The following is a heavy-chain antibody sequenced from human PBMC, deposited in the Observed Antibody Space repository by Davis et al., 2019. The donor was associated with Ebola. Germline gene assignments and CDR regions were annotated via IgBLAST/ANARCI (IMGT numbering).Heavy chain of an antibody. CDR1: GYSFTSYW. CDR2: IYPGDPDT. Sequence: GESLKISCQGSGYSFTSYWIGWVRQMPGKGLEWMGIIYPGDPDTRYSPSFQGQVTISADKSISTAYLQWSSLKASDTAMYYCARQIVVVVAASKTGRFDPWGQGTLVTVSS. J-gene: IGHJ5*02. D-gene: IGHD2-15*01. V-gene: IGHV5-51*01. CDR3: ARQIVVVVAASKTGRFDP.